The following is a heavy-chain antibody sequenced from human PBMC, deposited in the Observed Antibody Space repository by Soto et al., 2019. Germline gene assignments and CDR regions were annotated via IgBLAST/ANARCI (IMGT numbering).Heavy chain of an antibody. J-gene: IGHJ6*02. D-gene: IGHD2-2*02. CDR2: IYHSGTT. Sequence: QVQLQESGPGLLKPSGTLSLTCAVSGGSISSPNWWSWVRQSPGKGLEWIGEIYHSGTTNYNPSLKSRVTISLEKSKGHFSLKVNSVTAADTAIYYGAKEVIVAPGDIRGYGLDVCGPGTTVTGAS. V-gene: IGHV4-4*02. CDR3: AKEVIVAPGDIRGYGLDV. CDR1: GGSISSPNW.